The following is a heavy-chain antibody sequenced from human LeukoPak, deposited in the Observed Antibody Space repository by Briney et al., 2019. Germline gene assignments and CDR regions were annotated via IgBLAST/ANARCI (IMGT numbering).Heavy chain of an antibody. CDR1: GFTFSSYA. CDR3: TRRFDC. Sequence: GGSLRLSCAASGFTFSSYAMHWVRQAPGKGLEYVSAISSNGGSTYYAKSVKGRFTISKDNAKNSLYLQMNSLRTEDTAVYYCTRRFDCWGQGTLVTVSS. CDR2: ISSNGGST. J-gene: IGHJ4*02. V-gene: IGHV3-64*01.